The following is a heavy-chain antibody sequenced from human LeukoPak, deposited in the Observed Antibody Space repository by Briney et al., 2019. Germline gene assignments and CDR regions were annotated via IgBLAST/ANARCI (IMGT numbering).Heavy chain of an antibody. J-gene: IGHJ4*02. V-gene: IGHV3-66*01. CDR2: LYSGGNT. CDR3: ARVGSGDIYGYGDY. Sequence: PGGSLRLSCAASGFTVRTNYMSWVRQAPGKGLEWVSVLYSGGNTYYADSVKGRFTISRDDSKNTLYLQMSSLRVEDTAVYYCARVGSGDIYGYGDYWGQGTQVTVSS. D-gene: IGHD5-18*01. CDR1: GFTVRTNY.